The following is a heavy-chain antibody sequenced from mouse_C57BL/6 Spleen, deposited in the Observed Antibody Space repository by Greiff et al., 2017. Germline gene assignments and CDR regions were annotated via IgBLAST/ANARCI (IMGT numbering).Heavy chain of an antibody. Sequence: QVQLQQPGAELVRPGSSVKLSCKASGYTFTSYWMDWVKQRPGQGLEWIGNIYPSDSETHYNQKFKDKATLTVDKSSSTAYMQLSSLTSEYSAVYYCARNYGSSYLAWFAYWGQGTLVTVSA. D-gene: IGHD1-1*01. CDR2: IYPSDSET. V-gene: IGHV1-61*01. CDR3: ARNYGSSYLAWFAY. J-gene: IGHJ3*01. CDR1: GYTFTSYW.